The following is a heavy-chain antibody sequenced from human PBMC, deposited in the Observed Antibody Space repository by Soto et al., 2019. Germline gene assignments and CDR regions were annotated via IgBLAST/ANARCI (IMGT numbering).Heavy chain of an antibody. CDR2: MNPNSVNT. CDR3: AIMATAAWGYFDL. V-gene: IGHV1-8*01. D-gene: IGHD6-13*01. CDR1: GYTFTSYD. Sequence: QVQLVQSGAEVKKPGASVKVSCKASGYTFTSYDINWVRQATGQGLEWKGWMNPNSVNTGYAQKFQGRVTMTRNTSRTTAYMELCSLRSEDTAVYYCAIMATAAWGYFDLWGRGTLVTVSS. J-gene: IGHJ2*01.